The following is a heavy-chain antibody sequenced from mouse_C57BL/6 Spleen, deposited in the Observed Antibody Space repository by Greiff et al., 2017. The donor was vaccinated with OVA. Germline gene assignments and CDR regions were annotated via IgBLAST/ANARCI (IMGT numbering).Heavy chain of an antibody. Sequence: QVQLKQSGPELVKPGASVKISCKASGYAFSSSWMNWVKQRPGKGLEWIGRIYPGDGDTNYNGKFKGKATLTADKSSSTAYMQLSSLTSEDSAVYFCASGSTMITRAWFAYWGQGTLVTVSA. CDR3: ASGSTMITRAWFAY. CDR2: IYPGDGDT. CDR1: GYAFSSSW. V-gene: IGHV1-82*01. J-gene: IGHJ3*01. D-gene: IGHD2-4*01.